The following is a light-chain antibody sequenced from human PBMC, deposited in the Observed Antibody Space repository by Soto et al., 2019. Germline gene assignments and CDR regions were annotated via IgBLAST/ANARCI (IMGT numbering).Light chain of an antibody. CDR1: SSNIGGNS. J-gene: IGLJ1*01. CDR2: DDD. Sequence: QSVMSQPPSVSAAPGQRVTISCSGSSSNIGGNSVSWYQQLPGTAPKLLIYDDDQRPSGIPDGFSGSKSGTSATLGITGFRTGEGADCYCGSWDSSLSAYVFGTGTKLTVL. CDR3: GSWDSSLSAYV. V-gene: IGLV1-51*01.